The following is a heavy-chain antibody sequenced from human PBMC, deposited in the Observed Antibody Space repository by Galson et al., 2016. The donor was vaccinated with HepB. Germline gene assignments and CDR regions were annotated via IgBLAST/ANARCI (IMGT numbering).Heavy chain of an antibody. CDR1: GFTFSCCG. D-gene: IGHD4-23*01. J-gene: IGHJ3*02. CDR2: TWHDGSDE. V-gene: IGHV3-33*08. Sequence: SLRLSCAASGFTFSCCGMHWVRQAPGKGLEWVAVTWHDGSDERYADFVKGRFTISRDNSMNTLYLYMNNLRAEDTAVYYCERPSSRLEVLGGDAFDIWGQGTLVTVSS. CDR3: ERPSSRLEVLGGDAFDI.